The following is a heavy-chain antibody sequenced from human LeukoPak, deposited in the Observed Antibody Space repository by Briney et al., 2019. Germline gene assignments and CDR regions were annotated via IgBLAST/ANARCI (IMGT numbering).Heavy chain of an antibody. Sequence: GESLKISCKGSGYSFTSYWIGWVRQMPGKGLEWMGIIYPGDSDTRYSPSFQGQVTISADKSISTAYLQWSSLKASDTATYYCARHVFSGGDCHPDWGQGTLVTVSS. J-gene: IGHJ4*02. D-gene: IGHD2-21*02. CDR3: ARHVFSGGDCHPD. V-gene: IGHV5-51*01. CDR2: IYPGDSDT. CDR1: GYSFTSYW.